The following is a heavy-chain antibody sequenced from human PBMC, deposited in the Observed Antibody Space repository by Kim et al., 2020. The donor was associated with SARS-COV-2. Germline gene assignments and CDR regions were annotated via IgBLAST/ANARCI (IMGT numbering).Heavy chain of an antibody. J-gene: IGHJ4*02. CDR3: ARVGVAAISHFDD. V-gene: IGHV1-46*01. CDR2: INPTGGGT. Sequence: ASVKVSCKASGYTFTIYYMHWVRQAPGQGLEWMGIINPTGGGTRFAQKFQGRVTMTRDTSTTTVYMELSSLRSEDTAVYYCARVGVAAISHFDDWGQGTLVTVSS. CDR1: GYTFTIYY. D-gene: IGHD6-19*01.